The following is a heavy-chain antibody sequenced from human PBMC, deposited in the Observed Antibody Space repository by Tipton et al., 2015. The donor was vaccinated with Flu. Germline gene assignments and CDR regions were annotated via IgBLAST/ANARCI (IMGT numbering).Heavy chain of an antibody. Sequence: TLSLTCSVSGTSISSYYWSWIRQPPGKGLESIGYIHYTGSTNYNPSLRSRVTISVDMSNNQFSLDLSSVTAADTAVYYCARRVPEVAANYFDYWGQGILVTVSS. CDR1: GTSISSYY. D-gene: IGHD6-19*01. CDR3: ARRVPEVAANYFDY. CDR2: IHYTGST. V-gene: IGHV4-59*08. J-gene: IGHJ4*02.